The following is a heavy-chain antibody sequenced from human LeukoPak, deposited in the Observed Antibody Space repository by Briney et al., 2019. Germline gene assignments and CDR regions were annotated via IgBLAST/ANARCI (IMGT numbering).Heavy chain of an antibody. V-gene: IGHV1-2*06. J-gene: IGHJ4*02. CDR1: EYTFTAYY. Sequence: ASVKVSCTASEYTFTAYYMHWVRQAPGQGLEWVGRINPNSGGTNSAQRFQGRVTMTRDASISTAYMELSRLTSDDTAVYYCAREGPVDSTAGFDFWGQGTLVTVSS. CDR3: AREGPVDSTAGFDF. D-gene: IGHD2-8*02. CDR2: INPNSGGT.